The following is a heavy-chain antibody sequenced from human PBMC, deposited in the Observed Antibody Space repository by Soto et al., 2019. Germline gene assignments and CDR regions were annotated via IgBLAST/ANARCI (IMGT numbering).Heavy chain of an antibody. CDR2: IGTNTEIN. J-gene: IGHJ4*02. CDR3: VRDGGGSFFPFDL. Sequence: QVQLVESGGGLVKPGGSLTLSCAASGFPFRNYFMGWIRQSPGKGLEWLSYIGTNTEINYYATSVQGRFTISRDNARNLLYLHMTSLTVEDTATYYCVRDGGGSFFPFDLWGQGTMVTVSS. D-gene: IGHD2-15*01. V-gene: IGHV3-11*01. CDR1: GFPFRNYF.